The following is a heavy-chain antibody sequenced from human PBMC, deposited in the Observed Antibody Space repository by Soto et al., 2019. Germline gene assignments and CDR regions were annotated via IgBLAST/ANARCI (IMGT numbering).Heavy chain of an antibody. J-gene: IGHJ4*02. CDR2: IYYSGST. D-gene: IGHD3-16*02. Sequence: SETLSLTCTVSGGSISSYYWSWIRQPPGKGLEWIGYIYYSGSTNYNPSLKSRVTISVDTSKNQFSLKLSSVTAADTAVYYCARAYYDYVWGSYRSYYFDYWGQGTLVTVSS. CDR3: ARAYYDYVWGSYRSYYFDY. V-gene: IGHV4-59*08. CDR1: GGSISSYY.